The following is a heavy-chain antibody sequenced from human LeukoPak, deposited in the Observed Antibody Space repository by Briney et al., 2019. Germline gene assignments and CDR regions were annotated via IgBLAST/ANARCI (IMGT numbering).Heavy chain of an antibody. CDR1: GFLFSSYG. Sequence: PGGSLRLSCAASGFLFSSYGMHWVRQAPGKGLEWVAFIRSDESNKYYADSVKGRFTISRDNSKNTLYLQMNSLRPEDTAVYYCARDDYGETFDYWGQGTLVTVSS. V-gene: IGHV3-30*02. CDR2: IRSDESNK. CDR3: ARDDYGETFDY. J-gene: IGHJ4*02. D-gene: IGHD4-17*01.